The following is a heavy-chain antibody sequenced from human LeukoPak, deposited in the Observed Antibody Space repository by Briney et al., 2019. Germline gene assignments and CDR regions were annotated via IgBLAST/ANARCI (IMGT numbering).Heavy chain of an antibody. CDR1: GFTFSSYS. Sequence: GGSLRLSCAASGFTFSSYSMNWVRQAPGKGLEWVSYISSSSSTIYYADSVKGRFTISRDNAKNSLYLQMNSLRAEDTAVYYCARSFREYSSRWYGDYWGQGTLVTVSS. J-gene: IGHJ4*02. CDR3: ARSFREYSSRWYGDY. CDR2: ISSSSSTI. V-gene: IGHV3-48*01. D-gene: IGHD6-19*01.